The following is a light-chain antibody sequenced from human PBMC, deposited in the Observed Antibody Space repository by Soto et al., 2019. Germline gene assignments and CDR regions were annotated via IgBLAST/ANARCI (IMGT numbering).Light chain of an antibody. V-gene: IGKV3-15*01. J-gene: IGKJ5*01. CDR3: QKYYDWPIT. CDR1: QSVSSY. CDR2: GAS. Sequence: EIVLTQSPATVSWSPGERTTLSCRASQSVSSYLAWYQQKPGQAPRLLIYGASSRATGIPARLSGSGSGTEFTLSISSLQSEDFAIYYCQKYYDWPITFGQGTRLEIK.